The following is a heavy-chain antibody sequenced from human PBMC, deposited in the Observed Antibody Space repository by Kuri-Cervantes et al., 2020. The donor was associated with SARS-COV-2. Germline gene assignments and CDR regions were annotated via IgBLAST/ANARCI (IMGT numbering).Heavy chain of an antibody. J-gene: IGHJ6*02. V-gene: IGHV3-11*06. D-gene: IGHD3-3*01. CDR1: GFTFSDYY. Sequence: GESLKISCAASGFTFSDYYMSWIRQAPGKGLEWVSYISSSSSYTNYADSVKGRFTISRDNAKNSLYLQMNSLRVEDTAVYYCARDVVDIYDFWSGYYTGYYYYGMDVWGQGTTVTVSS. CDR3: ARDVVDIYDFWSGYYTGYYYYGMDV. CDR2: ISSSSSYT.